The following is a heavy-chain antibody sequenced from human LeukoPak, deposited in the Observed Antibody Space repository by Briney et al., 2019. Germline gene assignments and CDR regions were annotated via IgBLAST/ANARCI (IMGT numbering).Heavy chain of an antibody. CDR2: IYYSGST. Sequence: SETLSLTCTVSGGSISSGGYYWSWIRQHPGKGLERIGYIYYSGSTYYNPSLKSRVTISVDTSKNQFSLKLSSVTAADTAVYYCARETRGYSYGYWGQGTLVTVSS. V-gene: IGHV4-31*03. CDR3: ARETRGYSYGY. J-gene: IGHJ4*02. CDR1: GGSISSGGYY. D-gene: IGHD5-18*01.